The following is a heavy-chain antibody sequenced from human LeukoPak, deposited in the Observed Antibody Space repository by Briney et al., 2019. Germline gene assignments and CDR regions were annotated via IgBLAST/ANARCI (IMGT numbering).Heavy chain of an antibody. J-gene: IGHJ4*02. D-gene: IGHD4-17*01. CDR3: ARVQGYGDYFGY. CDR2: INPKSGGT. Sequence: ASVKVSCKASGYTFTGYYMHWVRQAPGQGLEWMGWINPKSGGTKYAQKFQGRVTMTRDTSITTAYMELSRLRSDDTAVYYCARVQGYGDYFGYWGQGTLLTVSS. CDR1: GYTFTGYY. V-gene: IGHV1-2*02.